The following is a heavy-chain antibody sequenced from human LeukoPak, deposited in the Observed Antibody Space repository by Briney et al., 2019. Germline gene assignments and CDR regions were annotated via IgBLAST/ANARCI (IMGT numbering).Heavy chain of an antibody. J-gene: IGHJ5*02. CDR1: GFTFSSYG. Sequence: GGSLRLSCAASGFTFSSYGMHWVRQAPGKGLEWVAFIRYDGSNKYYADSVKGRFTISRDNAKNPLYLQMNSLRAEDTAVYYRARRDCDSIKCRGSNWFDPWGQGTLVTVSS. CDR2: IRYDGSNK. D-gene: IGHD3-22*01. V-gene: IGHV3-30*02. CDR3: ARRDCDSIKCRGSNWFDP.